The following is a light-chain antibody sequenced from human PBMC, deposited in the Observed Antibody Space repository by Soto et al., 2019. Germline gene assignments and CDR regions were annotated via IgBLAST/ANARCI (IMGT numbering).Light chain of an antibody. CDR1: QSVSSN. CDR3: QQYTNWPPIT. CDR2: DAS. Sequence: EIVMTQSPATLSVSPGDSANLSCRASQSVSSNLAWHQQKPGQAPRILMYDASTRATGISARFSGSGSGTEFTLTISSLQSEDFAVYYCQQYTNWPPITFGQGTRLEIK. V-gene: IGKV3-15*01. J-gene: IGKJ5*01.